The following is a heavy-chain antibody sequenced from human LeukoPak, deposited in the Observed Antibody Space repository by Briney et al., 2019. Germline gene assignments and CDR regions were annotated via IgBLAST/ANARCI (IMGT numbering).Heavy chain of an antibody. J-gene: IGHJ4*02. D-gene: IGHD6-13*01. Sequence: ASVKVSCKASGYTFTSYYMHWVRQAPGQGLEWMGIINPSGGSTSYAQKFQGRVTMTRDTSTSTVYMELSSLRSEDTAVYYCARDRRKYSSSWLGGFDYWGQGTLVTVSS. CDR2: INPSGGST. V-gene: IGHV1-46*01. CDR1: GYTFTSYY. CDR3: ARDRRKYSSSWLGGFDY.